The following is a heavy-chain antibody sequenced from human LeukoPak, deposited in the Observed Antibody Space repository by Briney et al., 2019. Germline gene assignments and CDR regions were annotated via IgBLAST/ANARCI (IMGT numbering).Heavy chain of an antibody. J-gene: IGHJ3*02. D-gene: IGHD4-23*01. CDR2: IIPIFGTG. CDR1: GYTFTSYY. CDR3: ARDLGVVTPGTYDAFDI. Sequence: ASVKVSCKASGYTFTSYYMHWVRQAPGQGLEWMGRIIPIFGTGKYAQKFQGRVTISTDESTSTVNMELSSLRSEDTAVYYCARDLGVVTPGTYDAFDIWGQGTMVTVSS. V-gene: IGHV1-69*05.